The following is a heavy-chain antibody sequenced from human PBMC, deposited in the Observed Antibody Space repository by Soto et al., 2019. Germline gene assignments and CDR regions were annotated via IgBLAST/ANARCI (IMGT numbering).Heavy chain of an antibody. D-gene: IGHD6-19*01. J-gene: IGHJ4*02. CDR2: INAGNGDT. CDR3: ARGASGWPFDY. CDR1: GFTFTDYG. Sequence: QVQLVQSGAEVKKPGASVKVSCKASGFTFTDYGIYWVRQAPGQRLEWMGWINAGNGDTEYSQKFQGRVTITRDTSATTAYMELSSLTSEDTAVYYCARGASGWPFDYWGQGTLVTVSS. V-gene: IGHV1-3*01.